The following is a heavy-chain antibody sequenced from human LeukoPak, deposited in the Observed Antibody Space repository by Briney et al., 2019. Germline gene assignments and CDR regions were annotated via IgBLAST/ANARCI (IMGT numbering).Heavy chain of an antibody. Sequence: SETLSLTCTVSGGSTSSDYWSWIRQSPGKGLEWVGYVYNSGDTGKNPSLKSRVTILLDTSKNQCSLKLTSVSAADTAVYYCARVGANRSYFDYWGQGTLVTVSS. CDR2: VYNSGDT. CDR1: GGSTSSDY. CDR3: ARVGANRSYFDY. J-gene: IGHJ4*02. V-gene: IGHV4-59*08. D-gene: IGHD1-26*01.